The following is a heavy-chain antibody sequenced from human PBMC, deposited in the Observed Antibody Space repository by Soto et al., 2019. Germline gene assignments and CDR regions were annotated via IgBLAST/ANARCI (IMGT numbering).Heavy chain of an antibody. CDR2: INHSGST. CDR1: GGSFSGYY. V-gene: IGHV4-34*01. J-gene: IGHJ4*02. Sequence: SETLSLTCAVYGGSFSGYYWSWIRQPPGKGLEWIGEINHSGSTNYNPSLKSRVTISVDTSKNQFSLKLSSVTAADTAVYYCARGWQQWNFDYWGQGTLVTVS. D-gene: IGHD6-19*01. CDR3: ARGWQQWNFDY.